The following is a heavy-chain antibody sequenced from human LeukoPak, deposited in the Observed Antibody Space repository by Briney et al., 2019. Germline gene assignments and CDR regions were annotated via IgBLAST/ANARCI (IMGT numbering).Heavy chain of an antibody. CDR3: ARGDPHADL. CDR2: ITISGHTK. V-gene: IGHV3-48*03. Sequence: GGSLRLSCAASGFDLSTYEMNWVRQAPGKGLEWIADITISGHTKNYADSVKGRFSISRDNAGTSLYLQMNSLRVEDTGVYYCARGDPHADLWGQGTLVTVSS. CDR1: GFDLSTYE. J-gene: IGHJ5*02.